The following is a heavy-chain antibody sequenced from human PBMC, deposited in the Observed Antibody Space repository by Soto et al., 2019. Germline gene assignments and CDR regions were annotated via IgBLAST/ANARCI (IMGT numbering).Heavy chain of an antibody. V-gene: IGHV1-3*01. CDR1: GFSLNTYV. CDR2: VNAASGNT. CDR3: ARRPLLESHFDY. Sequence: QVHLVQSGAEARKPGASVNFSCMASGFSLNTYVVHWVRQAPGQGLEWMGWVNAASGNTQTSQKFQGRLTLTRDKSANTAYMELSNLRAEDTAVYFCARRPLLESHFDYWGQGTLVAVSS. J-gene: IGHJ4*02.